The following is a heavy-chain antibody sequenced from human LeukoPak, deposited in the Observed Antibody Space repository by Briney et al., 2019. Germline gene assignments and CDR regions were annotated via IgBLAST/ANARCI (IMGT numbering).Heavy chain of an antibody. D-gene: IGHD2-15*01. CDR1: GGSISSYY. CDR2: IYISGST. CDR3: AREVVVAAYYYYYMDV. V-gene: IGHV4-4*07. Sequence: RTSETLSLTCTVSGGSISSYYWSWIRQPPGKGLEWIGRIYISGSTYYNPSLKSRVTISVDTSKNQFSLKLSSVTAADTAVYYCAREVVVAAYYYYYMDVWGKGTTVTVSS. J-gene: IGHJ6*03.